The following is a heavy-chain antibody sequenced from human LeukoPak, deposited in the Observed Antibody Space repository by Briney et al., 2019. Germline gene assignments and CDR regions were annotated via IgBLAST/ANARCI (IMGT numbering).Heavy chain of an antibody. CDR2: VSVRSNYI. CDR1: GYTFSSFS. V-gene: IGHV3-21*01. J-gene: IGHJ4*02. CDR3: VRLRRNYDSSGYYYYYDY. D-gene: IGHD3-22*01. Sequence: GGSLRLSCVASGYTFSSFSINWGRQAQGKGMEWVSSVSVRSNYIYYADSVRGRFSISRDDARNSLYLQIDSLRGDDTAVYYCVRLRRNYDSSGYYYYYDYWGQGTLVTVSS.